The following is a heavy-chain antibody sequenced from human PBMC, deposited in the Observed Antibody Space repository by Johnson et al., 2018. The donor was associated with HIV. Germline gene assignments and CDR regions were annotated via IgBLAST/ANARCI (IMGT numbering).Heavy chain of an antibody. CDR1: GFTFDDYG. CDR3: ARVRSGRENAFDI. V-gene: IGHV3-20*04. J-gene: IGHJ3*02. D-gene: IGHD1-26*01. CDR2: ISWNGGNT. Sequence: VQLVESGGGVVRPGGSLRLSCAASGFTFDDYGMSWVRQAPGKGLEWVSGISWNGGNTDYADSVKGRFTISRDNAKNSLYLQMNSPRVEDTAVYYCARVRSGRENAFDIWGQGTMVTVSS.